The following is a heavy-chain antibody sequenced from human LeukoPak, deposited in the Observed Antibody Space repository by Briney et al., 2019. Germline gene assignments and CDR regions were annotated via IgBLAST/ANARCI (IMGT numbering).Heavy chain of an antibody. Sequence: SETLSLTCTVSGGSIGTYSWNWIRQPPGKGLEWIGYIYYSGNTNYNPSLKSRVTISVDTSKNQFSLKLSSVTAADTAVYYCATMEATGYFDYWGHGTLVTVSS. J-gene: IGHJ4*01. CDR3: ATMEATGYFDY. CDR2: IYYSGNT. D-gene: IGHD1-26*01. CDR1: GGSIGTYS. V-gene: IGHV4-59*01.